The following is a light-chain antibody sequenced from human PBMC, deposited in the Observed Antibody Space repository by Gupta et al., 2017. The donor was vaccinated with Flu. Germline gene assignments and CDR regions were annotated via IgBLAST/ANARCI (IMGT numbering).Light chain of an antibody. V-gene: IGLV2-14*01. CDR1: SSDIGSYNY. Sequence: SITISCTGTSSDIGSYNYFSWYQQHPSQAPKLLIYGVTKRPSGVSDRFSASKSGDTACLTISGLQAEDEADYYCSSCISSTTLVFGGGTKLTVL. J-gene: IGLJ2*01. CDR3: SSCISSTTLV. CDR2: GVT.